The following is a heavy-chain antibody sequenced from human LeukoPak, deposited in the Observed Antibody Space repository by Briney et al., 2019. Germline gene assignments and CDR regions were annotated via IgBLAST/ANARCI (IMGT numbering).Heavy chain of an antibody. CDR3: ARDTAAAGTHYHYMDV. J-gene: IGHJ6*03. D-gene: IGHD6-13*01. CDR2: IIPIFGTA. CDR1: GGTSSIYA. V-gene: IGHV1-69*05. Sequence: SLKLSCKASGGTSSIYAISWVRQAPGQGLEWRGGIIPIFGTANYAQTFQGRVTITTDASTSPASMELSSLRSEDTAVYYCARDTAAAGTHYHYMDVWGKGTTVTVSS.